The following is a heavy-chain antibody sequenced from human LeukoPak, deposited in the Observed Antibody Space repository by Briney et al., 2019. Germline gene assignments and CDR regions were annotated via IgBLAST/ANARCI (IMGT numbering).Heavy chain of an antibody. CDR3: ARGDPVSVVHTDP. V-gene: IGHV1-8*01. D-gene: IGHD4-23*01. CDR2: MNPNSGNT. CDR1: GYTFTSYD. Sequence: VKVSCKASGYTFTSYDINWVRQATGQGLEWMGWMNPNSGNTGYAQKFQGRVTMTRNTSISTAYMELSSLRSEDTAVYYCARGDPVSVVHTDPWGQGTLVTVSS. J-gene: IGHJ5*02.